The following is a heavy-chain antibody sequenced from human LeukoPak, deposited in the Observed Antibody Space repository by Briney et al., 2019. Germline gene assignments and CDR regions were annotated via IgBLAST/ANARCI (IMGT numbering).Heavy chain of an antibody. D-gene: IGHD6-13*01. CDR1: GFTFSSYW. Sequence: PGGSLSLSCAASGFTFSSYWMHWVRHAPGKGLVWVSRINSDGSSTNYADSVKGRFTISRDNAKNTLYMQMNSLRVEDTAVYYCARWFSGAAGSFYSFGGQGTLVPVTA. CDR2: INSDGSST. J-gene: IGHJ4*02. V-gene: IGHV3-74*01. CDR3: ARWFSGAAGSFYSF.